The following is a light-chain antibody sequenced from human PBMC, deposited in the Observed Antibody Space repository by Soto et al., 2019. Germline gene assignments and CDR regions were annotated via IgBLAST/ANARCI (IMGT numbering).Light chain of an antibody. J-gene: IGKJ1*01. CDR1: QSVGNG. Sequence: EIVMTPSPATLSVSPGEAATLSWRASQSVGNGLAWYRQKPGQAPRLLIYGASTRATGTPARFSGSGSGTEFTLTISRLEPEDFALYYCHQYGSSPGTFGQGTKVDIK. CDR2: GAS. CDR3: HQYGSSPGT. V-gene: IGKV3D-15*02.